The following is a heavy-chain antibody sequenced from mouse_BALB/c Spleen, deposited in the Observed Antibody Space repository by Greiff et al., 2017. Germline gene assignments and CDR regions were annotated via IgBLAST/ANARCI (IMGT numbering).Heavy chain of an antibody. Sequence: EVQLVESGGGLVKPGGSLKLSCAASGFTFSSYTMSWVRQTPEKRLEWVATISSGGSYTYYPDSVKGRFTISRDNAKNTLYLQMSSLKSEDTAMYYCARDRYRGAMDYWGQGTSVTVSS. CDR2: ISSGGSYT. D-gene: IGHD2-14*01. J-gene: IGHJ4*01. CDR3: ARDRYRGAMDY. CDR1: GFTFSSYT. V-gene: IGHV5-6-4*01.